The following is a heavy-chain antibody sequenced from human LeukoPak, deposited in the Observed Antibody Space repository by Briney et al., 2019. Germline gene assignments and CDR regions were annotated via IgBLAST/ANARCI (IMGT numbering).Heavy chain of an antibody. Sequence: SETLSLTCTVSGGSISSYYWSWIRQPPGKGLKWIGYIYTSGSTNYNPSLKSRVTISVDTSKNQFSLKLSSVTAADTAVYYCARDTRSGWFLWGQGTLVTVSS. CDR2: IYTSGST. CDR1: GGSISSYY. J-gene: IGHJ4*02. D-gene: IGHD6-19*01. V-gene: IGHV4-4*09. CDR3: ARDTRSGWFL.